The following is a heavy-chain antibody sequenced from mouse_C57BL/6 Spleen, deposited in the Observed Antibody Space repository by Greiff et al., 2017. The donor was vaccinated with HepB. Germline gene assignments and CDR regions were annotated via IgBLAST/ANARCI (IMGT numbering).Heavy chain of an antibody. D-gene: IGHD2-4*01. CDR1: GYTFTSYW. J-gene: IGHJ2*01. CDR3: ARDRYDYHFDY. V-gene: IGHV1-52*01. Sequence: QVQLQQPGAELVRPGSSVKLSCKASGYTFTSYWMHWVKQRPIQGLEWIGNIDPSDSETHYNQKFKDKATLTVDKSSSTAYMQLSSLTSEDSAVYYCARDRYDYHFDYWGQGTTLTVSS. CDR2: IDPSDSET.